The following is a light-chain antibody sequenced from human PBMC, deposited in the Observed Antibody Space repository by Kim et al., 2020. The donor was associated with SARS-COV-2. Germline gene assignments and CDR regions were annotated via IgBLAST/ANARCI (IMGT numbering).Light chain of an antibody. CDR2: YNS. CDR1: NIMSKR. Sequence: VAVAPGKTALSTCGGNNIMSKRVHWYRQKPGQATMLIMYYNSERPTGIPEQFSGSNAWNTTTLTISGVEAGDEADYYCQVWDIDVVFGGGTQLTVL. V-gene: IGLV3-21*04. J-gene: IGLJ2*01. CDR3: QVWDIDVV.